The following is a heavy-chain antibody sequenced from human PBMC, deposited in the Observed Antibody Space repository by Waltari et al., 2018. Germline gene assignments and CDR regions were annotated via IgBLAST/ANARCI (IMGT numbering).Heavy chain of an antibody. J-gene: IGHJ4*02. CDR3: ATYCSGGSCYGRPDY. V-gene: IGHV1-2*02. CDR2: INPNSGGT. CDR1: GYTFTGYY. Sequence: QVQLVQSGAEVKKPGASVKVSFKASGYTFTGYYMHWVRQAPGQWLEWMGWINPNSGGTNYAQKFQGRVTMTRDTSISTAYMELSRLRSDDTAVYYCATYCSGGSCYGRPDYWGQGTLVTVSS. D-gene: IGHD2-15*01.